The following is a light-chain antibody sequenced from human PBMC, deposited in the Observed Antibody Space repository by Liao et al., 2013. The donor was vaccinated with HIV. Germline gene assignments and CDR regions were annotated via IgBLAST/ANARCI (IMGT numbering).Light chain of an antibody. Sequence: SYELTQPPSVSVSPGQTASITCSGDKLGDKYACWYRQRPGQSPVLVIFHDTKRPSGIPERFSGSNSGNTATLTISGTQAMDEADYYCQAWDNTTAVFGTGTQGHRP. J-gene: IGLJ1*01. CDR3: QAWDNTTAV. CDR2: HDT. CDR1: KLGDKY. V-gene: IGLV3-1*01.